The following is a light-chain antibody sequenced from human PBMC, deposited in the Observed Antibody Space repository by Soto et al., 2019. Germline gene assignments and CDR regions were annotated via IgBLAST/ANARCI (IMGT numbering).Light chain of an antibody. V-gene: IGLV2-8*01. CDR1: RSDVGGYNF. Sequence: QSALTQPPSASGSPGQSVTISCTGTRSDVGGYNFVSWYQHHPGKAPKLMIYEVNKRPAGVPHRFSGSKSGNTSSLTVSGLHAEEEADYYCSSYASNNIDVFGTGTKVTVL. CDR3: SSYASNNIDV. J-gene: IGLJ1*01. CDR2: EVN.